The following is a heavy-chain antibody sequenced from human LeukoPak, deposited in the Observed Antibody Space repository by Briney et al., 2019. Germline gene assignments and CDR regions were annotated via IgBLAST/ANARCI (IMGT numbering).Heavy chain of an antibody. V-gene: IGHV3-30-3*01. CDR2: ISYDGSNK. D-gene: IGHD2-2*01. J-gene: IGHJ4*02. Sequence: GRSLRLSCAASGFTFSSYAMHWVRQAPGKGLEWVAVISYDGSNKYHADSVKGRFTISRDNSKDTLYLQMNSLRAEDTAVYYCARDPYYQLQRGYFDYWGQGTLVTVSS. CDR3: ARDPYYQLQRGYFDY. CDR1: GFTFSSYA.